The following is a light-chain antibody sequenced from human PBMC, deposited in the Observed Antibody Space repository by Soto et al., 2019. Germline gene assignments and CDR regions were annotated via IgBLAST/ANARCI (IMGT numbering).Light chain of an antibody. CDR1: SSDVGGYNY. V-gene: IGLV2-14*01. Sequence: QSVLTQPASVSGSPGQSITISCTGTSSDVGGYNYVSWYQQHPGKAPKLMIYEVSNRPSGVSNRFSGSKSGNTASLTISGLQVEDEADYFCSSYRSSFLYVFXTGTKVTVL. J-gene: IGLJ1*01. CDR2: EVS. CDR3: SSYRSSFLYV.